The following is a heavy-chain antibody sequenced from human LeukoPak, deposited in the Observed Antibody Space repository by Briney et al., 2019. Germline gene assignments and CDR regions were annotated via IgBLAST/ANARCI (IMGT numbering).Heavy chain of an antibody. V-gene: IGHV3-53*04. CDR1: GFTVSSNY. Sequence: GGSLRLSCAASGFTVSSNYMSWVRQAPGKGLEWVSVIYSGGSTYYADSVKGRFTISRHNSKNTLYLQMNSLRAEDTAVHYCARDSYYYGSGSYPIYCYYGMDVWGQGTTVTVSS. J-gene: IGHJ6*02. D-gene: IGHD3-10*01. CDR3: ARDSYYYGSGSYPIYCYYGMDV. CDR2: IYSGGST.